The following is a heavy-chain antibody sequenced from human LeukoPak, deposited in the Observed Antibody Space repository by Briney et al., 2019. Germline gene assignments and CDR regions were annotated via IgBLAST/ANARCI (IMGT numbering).Heavy chain of an antibody. V-gene: IGHV3-48*04. CDR1: GFTFSGYR. Sequence: GGSLRLSCAASGFTFSGYRMTWVRPAPGKGLEWVSSIRSGSSTISYADSVKGPFTISRDNAKNSLYLQMNSLRAEDTAVYYCARETQYYFDSWGQGNLVTVSS. CDR2: IRSGSSTI. J-gene: IGHJ4*02. CDR3: ARETQYYFDS.